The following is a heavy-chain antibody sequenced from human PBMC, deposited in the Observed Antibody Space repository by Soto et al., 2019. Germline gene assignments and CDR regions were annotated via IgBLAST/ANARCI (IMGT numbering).Heavy chain of an antibody. J-gene: IGHJ2*01. D-gene: IGHD1-26*01. CDR3: AGGSSTSPRWYFDL. CDR2: IYHSGST. CDR1: GYSISSGYY. Sequence: QVQLQESGPGLVKPSETLSLTCAVSGYSISSGYYWGWIRQPPGKGLEWIGSIYHSGSTYYNPSLKSRVTISVDTSKNQFSLKLSSVTAADTAVYYCAGGSSTSPRWYFDLWGRGTLVTVSS. V-gene: IGHV4-38-2*01.